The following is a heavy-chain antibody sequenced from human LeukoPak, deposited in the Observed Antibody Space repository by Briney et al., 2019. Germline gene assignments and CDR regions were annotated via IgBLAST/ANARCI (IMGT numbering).Heavy chain of an antibody. V-gene: IGHV1-18*01. Sequence: APVKVSCKASGYTFTSYGISWVRQAPGQGLEWMGWISAYNGNTNYAQKLQGRVTMTTDTSTSTAYMELRSLRSDDTAVYYCARGGYYYDSSGYRIDYWGQGTLVTVSS. D-gene: IGHD3-22*01. CDR3: ARGGYYYDSSGYRIDY. CDR1: GYTFTSYG. J-gene: IGHJ4*02. CDR2: ISAYNGNT.